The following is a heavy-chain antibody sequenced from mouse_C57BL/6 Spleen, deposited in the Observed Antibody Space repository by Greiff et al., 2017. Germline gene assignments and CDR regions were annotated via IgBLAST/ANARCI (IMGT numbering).Heavy chain of an antibody. Sequence: VQLKESGPGLVKPSQSLSLTCSVTGYSITSGYYWNWIRQFPGNKLEWMGYISYDGNNNYNPSLKNRISITRDTSKNQFFLKLNSVTTEDTATYYCARAELWVRRIDYWGQGTTLTVSS. D-gene: IGHD2-14*01. V-gene: IGHV3-6*01. CDR3: ARAELWVRRIDY. J-gene: IGHJ2*01. CDR1: GYSITSGYY. CDR2: ISYDGNN.